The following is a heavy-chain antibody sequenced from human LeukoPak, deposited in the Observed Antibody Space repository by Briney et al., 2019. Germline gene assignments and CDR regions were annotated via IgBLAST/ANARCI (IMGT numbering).Heavy chain of an antibody. CDR2: FDPEDGET. CDR1: GYTLTELS. CDR3: ARGGPNGGTTRPGEYYYYYMDV. D-gene: IGHD1-1*01. J-gene: IGHJ6*03. V-gene: IGHV1-24*01. Sequence: ASVKVSCKVSGYTLTELSMRWVRQAPGKGLEWMGGFDPEDGETIYAQKFQGRVTMTEDTSTDTAYMELSSLRSEDTAVYYCARGGPNGGTTRPGEYYYYYMDVWGKGTTVTISS.